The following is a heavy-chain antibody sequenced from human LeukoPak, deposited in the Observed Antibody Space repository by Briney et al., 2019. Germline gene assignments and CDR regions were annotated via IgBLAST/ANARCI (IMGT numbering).Heavy chain of an antibody. J-gene: IGHJ4*02. Sequence: SETLSLTCTVSGGSISSGDYYWSWIRQPPGKGLEWIGYIYYSGSTYYNPSLKSRVTISVDTSKNQFSLKLSSVTAADTAVYYCARVIASYGSGSYHLDYWGQGTLVTVSS. D-gene: IGHD3-10*01. CDR1: GGSISSGDYY. V-gene: IGHV4-30-4*01. CDR3: ARVIASYGSGSYHLDY. CDR2: IYYSGST.